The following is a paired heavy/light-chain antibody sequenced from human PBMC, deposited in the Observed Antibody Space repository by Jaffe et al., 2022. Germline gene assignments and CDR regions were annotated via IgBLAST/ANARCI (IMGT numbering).Light chain of an antibody. CDR1: QSISSW. Sequence: DIQMTQSPSTLSASVGDRVTITCRASQSISSWLAWYQQKPGKAPKLLIYKASSLESGVPSRFSGSGSGTEFTLTISSLQPDDFATYYCQQYNSYPALTFGGGTKVEIK. CDR3: QQYNSYPALT. V-gene: IGKV1-5*03. J-gene: IGKJ4*01. CDR2: KAS.
Heavy chain of an antibody. CDR1: GFTFSDYY. Sequence: QVQLVESGGGLVKPGGSLRLSCAASGFTFSDYYMSWIRQAPGKGLEWVSYISSSGSTIYYADSVKGRFTISRDNAKNSLYLQMNSLRAEDTAVYYCARAHPIIAAARTFDYWGQGTLVTVSS. D-gene: IGHD6-13*01. CDR3: ARAHPIIAAARTFDY. J-gene: IGHJ4*02. CDR2: ISSSGSTI. V-gene: IGHV3-11*01.